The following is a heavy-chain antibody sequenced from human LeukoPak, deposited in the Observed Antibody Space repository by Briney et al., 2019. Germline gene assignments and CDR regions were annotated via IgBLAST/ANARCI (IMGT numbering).Heavy chain of an antibody. V-gene: IGHV3-48*01. CDR2: ISSSSTI. CDR3: ARDDGGSYGGAFDI. J-gene: IGHJ3*02. D-gene: IGHD1-26*01. CDR1: GFTFSSYS. Sequence: GGSLRLSCAASGFTFSSYSMNWVRQAPGKGLEWVSYISSSSTIYYADSVKGRFTISRDNSKNTLYLQMNSLRAEDTAVYYCARDDGGSYGGAFDIWGQGTMVTVSS.